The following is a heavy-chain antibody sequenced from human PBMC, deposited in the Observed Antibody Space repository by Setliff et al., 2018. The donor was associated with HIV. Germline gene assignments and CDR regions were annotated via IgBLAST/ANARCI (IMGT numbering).Heavy chain of an antibody. CDR2: ISPNFGHT. Sequence: ASVKVSCKASGYTFTTYGISWVRQAPGHGLEWMGWISPNFGHTNYAQNFVGRITMTVDTSTSRAYMEWRSLRSDDTAVYFCARLGSGWSDSYYYAMDIWGQGATVTVS. CDR1: GYTFTTYG. J-gene: IGHJ6*01. D-gene: IGHD6-19*01. CDR3: ARLGSGWSDSYYYAMDI. V-gene: IGHV1-18*01.